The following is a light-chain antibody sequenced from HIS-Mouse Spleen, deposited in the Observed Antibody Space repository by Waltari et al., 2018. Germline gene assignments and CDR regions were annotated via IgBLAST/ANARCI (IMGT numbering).Light chain of an antibody. Sequence: SYELTQPPAVSVSPGQTARITGSGDALLKKYAYWYQQKTGQAPVLVIYEDSKRPSGIPEGFSGSSSGTIATLTISGAQVEDEADYYCYSTDSSGNHRVFGGGTKLTVL. V-gene: IGLV3-10*01. CDR2: EDS. J-gene: IGLJ2*01. CDR3: YSTDSSGNHRV. CDR1: ALLKKY.